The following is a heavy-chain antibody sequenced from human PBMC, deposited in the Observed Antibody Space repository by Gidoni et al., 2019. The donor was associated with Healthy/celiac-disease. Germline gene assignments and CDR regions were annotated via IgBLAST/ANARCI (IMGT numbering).Heavy chain of an antibody. J-gene: IGHJ6*02. V-gene: IGHV4-39*01. CDR2: IYYSGST. CDR1: GGSISSSSYY. CDR3: ARQGYCSSTSCTYYYYYGMDV. D-gene: IGHD2-2*01. Sequence: QLQLQESGPGLVKPSETLSLTCTVSGGSISSSSYYWGWIRQPPGKGLEWIGSIYYSGSTYYNPSLKSRVTISVDTSKNQFSLKLSSVTAADTAVYYCARQGYCSSTSCTYYYYYGMDVWGQGTTVTVSS.